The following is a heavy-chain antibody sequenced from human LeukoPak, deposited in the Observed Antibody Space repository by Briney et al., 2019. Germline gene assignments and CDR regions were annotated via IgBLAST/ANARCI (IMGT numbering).Heavy chain of an antibody. CDR3: ARGVYYYDSSGYPYFDH. CDR1: GYTFTGYY. D-gene: IGHD3-22*01. V-gene: IGHV1-2*02. CDR2: INPNSGGT. Sequence: ASVKVSCKASGYTFTGYYMHWVRQAPGQGLEWMGWINPNSGGTNYAQKFQGRVTMTRDTSISTAYMELSRLRSDDTAVYYCARGVYYYDSSGYPYFDHWGQGTLVTVSS. J-gene: IGHJ4*02.